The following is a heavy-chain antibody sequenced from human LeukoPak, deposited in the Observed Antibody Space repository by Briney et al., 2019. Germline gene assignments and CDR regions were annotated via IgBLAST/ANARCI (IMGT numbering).Heavy chain of an antibody. CDR2: ISGSGGIT. D-gene: IGHD3-9*01. J-gene: IGHJ4*02. Sequence: PGESLRLSCAASGFTFRSHAMNWVRQAPGKGLEWVSTISGSGGITYYADSVEGRFTISRDTSNTLYLQLTSLRAEDTAVYYCARGREDILSGVDYWGQGALVTVSS. CDR3: ARGREDILSGVDY. CDR1: GFTFRSHA. V-gene: IGHV3-23*01.